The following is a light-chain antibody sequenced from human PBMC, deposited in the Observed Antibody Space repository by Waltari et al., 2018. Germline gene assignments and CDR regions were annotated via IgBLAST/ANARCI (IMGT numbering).Light chain of an antibody. J-gene: IGLJ1*01. CDR3: CSYAGRGTYV. Sequence: QSALTQPASVSGTPGQSITISCTGTTSDVGSYDLVSWYQQHPGEAPKLLICEVFKRPPEISRRFSGSKSGSTASLTISGLQPEDEADYYCCSYAGRGTYVFGSGTKVTV. CDR1: TSDVGSYDL. V-gene: IGLV2-23*02. CDR2: EVF.